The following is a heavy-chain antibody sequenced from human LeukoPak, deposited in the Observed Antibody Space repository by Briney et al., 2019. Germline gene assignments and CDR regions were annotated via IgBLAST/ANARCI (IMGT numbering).Heavy chain of an antibody. D-gene: IGHD2-15*01. Sequence: GASVKVSCKASGYTFTNYDINWVRQATGQGPEWMAWMNPKSGNTGYAQKFQGRVTMTRNTSISTAYMELSSLRSDDTAVYYCARDQDIVVVVAALRQREMGGFDPWGQGTLVTVSS. CDR1: GYTFTNYD. J-gene: IGHJ5*02. CDR3: ARDQDIVVVVAALRQREMGGFDP. CDR2: MNPKSGNT. V-gene: IGHV1-8*01.